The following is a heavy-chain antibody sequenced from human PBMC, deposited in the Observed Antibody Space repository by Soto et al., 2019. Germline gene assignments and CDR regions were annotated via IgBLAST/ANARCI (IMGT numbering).Heavy chain of an antibody. CDR1: GFSLTTYGVG. CDR2: IYLDDDK. D-gene: IGHD1-7*01. V-gene: IGHV2-5*02. CDR3: AHRLTLNSDWNYGRFDY. J-gene: IGHJ4*02. Sequence: QITLKESGPTLVKPTQTLTLTCTFSGFSLTTYGVGVGWVRQPPGKAMEWLALIYLDDDKRYSPSLKSRLTITKDTTKNHVVLTMTNMDPVDTATYYCAHRLTLNSDWNYGRFDYWGQGTLVTVSS.